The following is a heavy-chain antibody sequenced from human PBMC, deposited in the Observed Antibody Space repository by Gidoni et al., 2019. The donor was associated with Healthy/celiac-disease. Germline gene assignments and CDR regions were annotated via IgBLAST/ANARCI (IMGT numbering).Heavy chain of an antibody. CDR1: GFTFSSSG. J-gene: IGHJ6*02. CDR3: AKDYGDYSVNYYYGMDV. V-gene: IGHV3-33*06. D-gene: IGHD4-17*01. CDR2: IWYDGSNK. Sequence: QVQLVESGGGVVQPGRSLRLSCAASGFTFSSSGMHWVRQAPGKGLEWVAVIWYDGSNKYYADSVKGRFTISRDNSKNTLYLQMNSLRAEDTAVYYCAKDYGDYSVNYYYGMDVWGQGTTVTVSS.